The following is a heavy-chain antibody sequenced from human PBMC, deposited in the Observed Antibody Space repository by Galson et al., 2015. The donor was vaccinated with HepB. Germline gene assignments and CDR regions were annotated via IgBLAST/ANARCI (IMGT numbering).Heavy chain of an antibody. CDR2: ISTDSLTI. V-gene: IGHV3-23*01. CDR3: AKDQARSGSGPSLFDY. J-gene: IGHJ4*02. Sequence: SLRLSCAASGFTFSSHAMNWVRQAAGKGLEWVSSISTDSLTIYYADSVKGRFTISRDNYKNMVYLQMNSLRAEDTAVYFCAKDQARSGSGPSLFDYWGQGTLVTVSS. CDR1: GFTFSSHA. D-gene: IGHD3-10*01.